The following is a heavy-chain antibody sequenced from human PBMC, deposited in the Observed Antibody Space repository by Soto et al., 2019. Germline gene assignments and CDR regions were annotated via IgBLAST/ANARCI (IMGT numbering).Heavy chain of an antibody. Sequence: DVQLVESGGGLIQPGGSLRLSCVASGLTVSGKKYVAWVRQAPGKGPEWVSGVYDLDGTYYADSVRGRFTTSICNSGTTVWLQMRDLRPEDTALYFCATWHLREHAYDIWGRGTMVTVSS. D-gene: IGHD5-12*01. CDR1: GLTVSGKKY. CDR3: ATWHLREHAYDI. CDR2: VYDLDGT. V-gene: IGHV3-53*01. J-gene: IGHJ3*02.